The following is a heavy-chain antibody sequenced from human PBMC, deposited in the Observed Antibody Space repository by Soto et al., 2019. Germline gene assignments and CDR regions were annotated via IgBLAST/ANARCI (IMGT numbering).Heavy chain of an antibody. CDR2: INPNSGGT. CDR1: GYTFTGYY. CDR3: ARGYSSSWRDAFDI. Sequence: SVKVSCKASGYTFTGYYMHWVRQAPGQGLEWMGWINPNSGGTNYAQKFQGWVTMTRDTSISTAYMELSRLRSDDTAVYYCARGYSSSWRDAFDIWGQGTMVTVS. V-gene: IGHV1-2*04. J-gene: IGHJ3*02. D-gene: IGHD6-13*01.